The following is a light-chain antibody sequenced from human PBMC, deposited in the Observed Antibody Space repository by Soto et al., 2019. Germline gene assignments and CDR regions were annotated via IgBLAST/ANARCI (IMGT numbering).Light chain of an antibody. J-gene: IGLJ1*01. V-gene: IGLV2-23*02. CDR3: CSYAGSSTYA. Sequence: QSALTQPASVSGSPGQSITISCTGTSSVVGSYNLVSWYQQHPGKAPKLMIYEVSKRPSGVSNRFSGSKSGNTASLTISGLQAEDEADYYCCSYAGSSTYAFGTGTKVTVL. CDR2: EVS. CDR1: SSVVGSYNL.